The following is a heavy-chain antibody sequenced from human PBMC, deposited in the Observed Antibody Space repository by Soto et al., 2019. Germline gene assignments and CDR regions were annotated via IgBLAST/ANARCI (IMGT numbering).Heavy chain of an antibody. V-gene: IGHV1-69*02. J-gene: IGHJ4*02. Sequence: QVQLVQSGAEVKKPGSSVKVSCKASGGTFSSYTISWVRQAPGQGLEWMGRIIPILGIANYAQKFQGRVTITADKSTSTAYMDLSSLRSEDTAVYYCARARRWLQFDHRYFDYWGQGTLVTVSS. CDR1: GGTFSSYT. D-gene: IGHD5-12*01. CDR3: ARARRWLQFDHRYFDY. CDR2: IIPILGIA.